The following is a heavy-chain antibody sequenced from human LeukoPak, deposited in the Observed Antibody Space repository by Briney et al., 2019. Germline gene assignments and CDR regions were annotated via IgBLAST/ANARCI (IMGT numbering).Heavy chain of an antibody. V-gene: IGHV1-2*02. CDR3: ARGVCGGDCYGAQEY. CDR2: INPNSGGT. CDR1: GYTFTGYY. J-gene: IGHJ4*02. Sequence: ASVKVPCKASGYTFTGYYMHWVRQAPGQGLEWMGWINPNSGGTNYAQKFQGRVTMTRDTSISTAYMELSRLRSDDTAVYYCARGVCGGDCYGAQEYWGQGTLVTVSS. D-gene: IGHD2-21*02.